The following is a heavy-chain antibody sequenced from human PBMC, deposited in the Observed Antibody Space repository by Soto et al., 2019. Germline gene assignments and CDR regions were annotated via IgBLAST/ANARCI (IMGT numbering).Heavy chain of an antibody. D-gene: IGHD1-26*01. J-gene: IGHJ4*02. CDR3: ARDLGGSYYAPVDY. V-gene: IGHV1-18*01. CDR2: ISAYNGNT. CDR1: GYTFPSYG. Sequence: QVQLVQSGAEVKKPGASVKVSCKASGYTFPSYGISWVRQAPGQGLEWMGWISAYNGNTKYAQKLQGRDTMTTDTSTSTAYMELRGLRSDDTAVYYCARDLGGSYYAPVDYWGQGTLVTVSS.